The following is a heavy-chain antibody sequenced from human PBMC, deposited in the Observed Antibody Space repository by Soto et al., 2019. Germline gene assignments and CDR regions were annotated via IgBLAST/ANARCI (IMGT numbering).Heavy chain of an antibody. D-gene: IGHD3-3*01. CDR3: ARAFYDFWSGITGGYYYYYMDV. CDR2: ISAYNGNT. Sequence: ASVKVSCKASGYTFTSYGISWVRQAPGQGLEWMGWISAYNGNTNYAQKLQGRVTMTTDTSTSTAYMELRSLRSDDTAVYYCARAFYDFWSGITGGYYYYYMDVWGKGTTVTVS. V-gene: IGHV1-18*01. CDR1: GYTFTSYG. J-gene: IGHJ6*03.